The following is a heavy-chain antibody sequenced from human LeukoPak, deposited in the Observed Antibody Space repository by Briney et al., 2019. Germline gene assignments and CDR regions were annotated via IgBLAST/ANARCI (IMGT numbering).Heavy chain of an antibody. D-gene: IGHD2-2*01. CDR3: ARVAMGHYYYYYMDV. V-gene: IGHV3-11*04. Sequence: GGSLRLSCAVSGFTFTDTYMTWIRQAPGKGLGSLSYISPSGTDISYADSVKGRFTISRDNAKNSLYLQMNSLRAEDTAVYYCARVAMGHYYYYYMDVWGKGTTVTVSS. J-gene: IGHJ6*03. CDR2: ISPSGTDI. CDR1: GFTFTDTY.